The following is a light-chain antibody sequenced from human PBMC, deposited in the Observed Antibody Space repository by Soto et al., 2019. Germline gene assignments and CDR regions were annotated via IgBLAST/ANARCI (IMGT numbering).Light chain of an antibody. Sequence: EIELTQSPRTLPSSPEETATLSCRASQSVPSSFVASDQKKPGQAPKLLTYGASSRATGIPDRFSGSGSGTDFTLTIRRLEPEDFAVYYCQQYGSSYPWTFGQGTKVDIK. J-gene: IGKJ1*01. CDR3: QQYGSSYPWT. V-gene: IGKV3-20*01. CDR2: GAS. CDR1: QSVPSSF.